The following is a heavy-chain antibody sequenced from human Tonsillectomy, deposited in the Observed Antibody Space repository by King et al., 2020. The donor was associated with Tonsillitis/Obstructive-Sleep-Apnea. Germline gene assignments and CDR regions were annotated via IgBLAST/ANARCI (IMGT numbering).Heavy chain of an antibody. D-gene: IGHD3-16*01. Sequence: VQLQESGPGLVKPSETLSLTCTVSGGSISSYYWSWIRQPPGKGLEWIGYIYYSGGTKYNPSLKSRVIISVDTSKNQFSLKLTSVTAADTAVYYCARDDDGGVMDVWGQGTTVTVSS. J-gene: IGHJ6*02. CDR3: ARDDDGGVMDV. CDR1: GGSISSYY. CDR2: IYYSGGT. V-gene: IGHV4-59*01.